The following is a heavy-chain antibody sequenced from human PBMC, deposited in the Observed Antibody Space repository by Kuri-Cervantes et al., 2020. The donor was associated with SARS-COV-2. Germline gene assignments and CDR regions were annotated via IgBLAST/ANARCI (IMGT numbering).Heavy chain of an antibody. V-gene: IGHV3-30-3*01. CDR2: IPYDGSNK. CDR1: GFTFSSYA. J-gene: IGHJ4*02. D-gene: IGHD3-3*01. CDR3: ARGFLEWLDY. Sequence: SLKISCAASGFTFSSYAMHWVRRAPGKGLEWVAVIPYDGSNKYYADSVKGRFTISRDNSKNTLYLQMNSLRAEDAAVYYCARGFLEWLDYWGQGTLVTVSS.